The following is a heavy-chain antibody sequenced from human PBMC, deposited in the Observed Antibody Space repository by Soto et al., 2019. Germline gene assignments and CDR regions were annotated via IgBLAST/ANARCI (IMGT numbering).Heavy chain of an antibody. J-gene: IGHJ4*02. CDR3: ARGTYWSGGSCYPSRWY. Sequence: EVQLVESGGGLVQPGGSLRLSCAASGFTFSSYSMNWVRQAPGKGLEWVSYISSSSSTIYYADSVKGRFTISRDNAKNSLYLQMSSLRAEDTTVYYCARGTYWSGGSCYPSRWYWGQGTLVTVSS. D-gene: IGHD2-15*01. CDR2: ISSSSSTI. CDR1: GFTFSSYS. V-gene: IGHV3-48*01.